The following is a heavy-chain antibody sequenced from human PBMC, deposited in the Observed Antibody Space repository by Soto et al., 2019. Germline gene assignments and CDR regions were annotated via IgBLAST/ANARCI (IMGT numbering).Heavy chain of an antibody. J-gene: IGHJ5*02. Sequence: GGSLRLSCAASGFTFSSYAMSWVRQAPGKGLEWVSAISGSGGSTYYADSVKGRFTISRDNSKNTLYLQMNSLRAEDTAVYYCAKDREGAYCSGGSCPGLKAVAGRENWFDPWGQGTLVTVSS. CDR3: AKDREGAYCSGGSCPGLKAVAGRENWFDP. V-gene: IGHV3-23*01. D-gene: IGHD2-15*01. CDR1: GFTFSSYA. CDR2: ISGSGGST.